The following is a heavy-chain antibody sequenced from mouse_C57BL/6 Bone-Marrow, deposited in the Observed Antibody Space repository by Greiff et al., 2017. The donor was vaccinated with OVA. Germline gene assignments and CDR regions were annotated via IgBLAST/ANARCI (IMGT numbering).Heavy chain of an antibody. V-gene: IGHV8-8*01. CDR2: LRLDDDK. J-gene: IGHJ2*01. Sequence: QVTLKESGPGILQPSQTLSLTCSFSGFSLSTFGMGVGWIRQPSGKGLEWLAHLRLDDDKYYNPALKSRLTISKDTSKNQVFLKIAHVDTADTAPYYCARIVEVRGFDYWGQGTTLTVSS. CDR1: GFSLSTFGMG. D-gene: IGHD2-2*01. CDR3: ARIVEVRGFDY.